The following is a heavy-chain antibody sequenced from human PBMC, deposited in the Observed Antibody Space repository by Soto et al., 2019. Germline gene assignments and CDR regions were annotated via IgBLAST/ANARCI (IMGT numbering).Heavy chain of an antibody. V-gene: IGHV3-23*01. CDR3: AKCAGSGWYPDY. D-gene: IGHD6-19*01. J-gene: IGHJ4*02. CDR2: ISGSGANT. Sequence: EVQLLESAGGLVQPGGSLSLSCAASGFTFSSYAMRWVRQAPGKGLEWVSAISGSGANTYYADSVKGRFTISRDNSKXXXXLQLNSLRAEDTAVYYCAKCAGSGWYPDYWGQGTLVTVSS. CDR1: GFTFSSYA.